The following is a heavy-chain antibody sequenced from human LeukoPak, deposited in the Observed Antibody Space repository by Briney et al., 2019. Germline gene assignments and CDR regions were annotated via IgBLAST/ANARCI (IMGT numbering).Heavy chain of an antibody. CDR1: GGSISSGGHY. Sequence: SETLSLTCTVSGGSISSGGHYWSWIRQPAGKGLEYLGRISSTGSTNYNPSLKSRVTMSVDTSKNQFSLKLSSVTAADTAVYYCARDGVGVVPDYWGQGTLVTVSS. CDR2: ISSTGST. J-gene: IGHJ4*02. V-gene: IGHV4-61*02. D-gene: IGHD3-3*01. CDR3: ARDGVGVVPDY.